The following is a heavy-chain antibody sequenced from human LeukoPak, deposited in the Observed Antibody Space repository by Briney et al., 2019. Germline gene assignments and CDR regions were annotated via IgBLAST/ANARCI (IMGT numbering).Heavy chain of an antibody. CDR1: GYTFTSYG. J-gene: IGHJ4*02. V-gene: IGHV1-18*01. CDR3: ARDLTRASDYYDSSGTGY. CDR2: ISAYNGNT. Sequence: ASVKVSCKASGYTFTSYGISWVRQAPGQGLEWMGWISAYNGNTNYAQKLQGRVTMTTDTSTSTAYMELRSLRSDDTAVYYCARDLTRASDYYDSSGTGYWGQGTLVTVSS. D-gene: IGHD3-22*01.